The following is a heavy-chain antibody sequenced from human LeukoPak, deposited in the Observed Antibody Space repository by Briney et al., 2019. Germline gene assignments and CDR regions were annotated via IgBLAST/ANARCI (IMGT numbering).Heavy chain of an antibody. CDR2: ISYDGSNK. CDR3: ARALLRYCSSTSCYWFDP. Sequence: GRSLRLSCAASGFTFSSYAMHWVRQAPGKGLEWVAVISYDGSNKYYADSVKGRFTISRDNSKNTLYLQMNSLRAEDTAVYYCARALLRYCSSTSCYWFDPWGQGTLVTVSS. CDR1: GFTFSSYA. J-gene: IGHJ5*02. D-gene: IGHD2-2*01. V-gene: IGHV3-30-3*01.